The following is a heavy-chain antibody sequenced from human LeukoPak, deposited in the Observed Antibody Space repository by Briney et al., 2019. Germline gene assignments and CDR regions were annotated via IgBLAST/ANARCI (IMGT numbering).Heavy chain of an antibody. CDR3: AKDICSSTSCGNDY. Sequence: GRSLRLSCAASGFTFDDYAMHWVRQAPGKGLEWVSGVTWNSGSIDYADSVKGRFTISRDNAKNSLYLQMNSLRPEDTALNYCAKDICSSTSCGNDYWGQGTLVTVSS. CDR1: GFTFDDYA. V-gene: IGHV3-9*01. CDR2: VTWNSGSI. J-gene: IGHJ4*02. D-gene: IGHD2-2*01.